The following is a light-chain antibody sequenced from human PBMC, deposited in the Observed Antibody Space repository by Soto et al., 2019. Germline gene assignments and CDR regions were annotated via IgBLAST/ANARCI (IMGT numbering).Light chain of an antibody. CDR1: QSVSSY. CDR2: DAS. J-gene: IGKJ1*01. V-gene: IGKV3-11*01. CDR3: LQRSGWPWT. Sequence: EIVLTQSPATLSLSPGERATLSCRASQSVSSYLAWYQQKPGQAPRLLIYDASNRATDIPARFSGSGSGTDFTLTISSLEPEDFAVYYCLQRSGWPWTFGPGTRVEIK.